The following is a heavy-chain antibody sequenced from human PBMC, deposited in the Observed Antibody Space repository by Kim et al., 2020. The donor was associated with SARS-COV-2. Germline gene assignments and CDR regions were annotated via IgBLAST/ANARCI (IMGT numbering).Heavy chain of an antibody. CDR3: AKDPGYSYGYGDY. CDR1: GFTFSSYG. J-gene: IGHJ4*02. D-gene: IGHD5-18*01. CDR2: ISYDGSNK. Sequence: GGSLRLSCAASGFTFSSYGMHWVRQAPGKGLEWVAVISYDGSNKYYADSVKGRFTISRDNSKNTLYLQMNSLRAEDTAVYYCAKDPGYSYGYGDYWGQGT. V-gene: IGHV3-30*18.